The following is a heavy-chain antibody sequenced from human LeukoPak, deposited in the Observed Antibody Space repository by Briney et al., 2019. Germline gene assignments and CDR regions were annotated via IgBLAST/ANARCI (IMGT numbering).Heavy chain of an antibody. Sequence: GGSLRLSCAASGFTFSTYEMNWVRQAPGKGPEWISYIGSSGSTVYYADSVKGRFTISRDNAKNSLYLQMNSLRAEDTAVYFCARDAPTYYDSSGYYEVWGQGTLVTVSS. CDR1: GFTFSTYE. V-gene: IGHV3-48*03. J-gene: IGHJ4*02. D-gene: IGHD3-22*01. CDR2: IGSSGSTV. CDR3: ARDAPTYYDSSGYYEV.